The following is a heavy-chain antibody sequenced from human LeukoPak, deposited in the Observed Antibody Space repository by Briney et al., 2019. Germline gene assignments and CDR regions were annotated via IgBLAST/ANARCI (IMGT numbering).Heavy chain of an antibody. CDR3: ARGCCSGGSCYVIDY. J-gene: IGHJ4*02. D-gene: IGHD2-15*01. CDR1: GYTFTGYY. CDR2: INPNSGGT. V-gene: IGHV1-2*02. Sequence: ASVKVSCKASGYTFTGYYMHWVRQAPGQGLEWMGWINPNSGGTNYAQKFQGRVTMTRDTSISTAYMELSRLRSDDTAVYYCARGCCSGGSCYVIDYWGQGTLVTVSS.